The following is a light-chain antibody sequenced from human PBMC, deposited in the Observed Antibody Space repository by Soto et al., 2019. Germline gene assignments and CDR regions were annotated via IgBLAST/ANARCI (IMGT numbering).Light chain of an antibody. CDR3: SSSTSSNTLV. CDR1: KNDIGSSDY. J-gene: IGLJ3*02. CDR2: GVS. V-gene: IGLV2-14*01. Sequence: QSVLAQPASVSASPGQSITISCTGGKNDIGSSDYVSWYQQHPGKAPKLIIYGVSNRPSGTSDRFSGSKSGNTASLTISGLQSDGEADYYCSSSTSSNTLVFGGGTKVTVL.